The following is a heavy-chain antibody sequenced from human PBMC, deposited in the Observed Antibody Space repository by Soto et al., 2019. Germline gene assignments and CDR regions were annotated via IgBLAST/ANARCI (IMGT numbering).Heavy chain of an antibody. V-gene: IGHV1-69*13. CDR1: GGTFSSYA. CDR3: ARDIWIAARPSPTTYYYYGMDV. Sequence: GASMKVSCKASGGTFSSYAISWVRQAPGQGLEWMGGIIPIFGTANYAQKFQGRVTITADESTSTAYMELSSLRSEDTAVYYCARDIWIAARPSPTTYYYYGMDVWGQGTTVTVSS. D-gene: IGHD6-6*01. J-gene: IGHJ6*02. CDR2: IIPIFGTA.